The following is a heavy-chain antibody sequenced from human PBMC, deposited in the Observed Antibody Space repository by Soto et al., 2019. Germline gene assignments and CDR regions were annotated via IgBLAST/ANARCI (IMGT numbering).Heavy chain of an antibody. D-gene: IGHD3-10*01. J-gene: IGHJ6*02. CDR1: GFTVSSNY. V-gene: IGHV3-53*04. CDR2: IYSGGST. Sequence: HHGGSLRLSCAASGFTVSSNYMSWVRQAPGKGLEWVSVIYSGGSTYYADSVKGRFTISRHNSKNTLYLQMNSLRAEDTAVYYCARDGGYGSGSYYYYGMDVWGQGTTLTVSS. CDR3: ARDGGYGSGSYYYYGMDV.